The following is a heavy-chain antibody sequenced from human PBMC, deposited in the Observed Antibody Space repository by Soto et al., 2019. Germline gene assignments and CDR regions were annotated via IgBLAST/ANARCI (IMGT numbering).Heavy chain of an antibody. CDR1: GVTFSSYA. CDR3: AKAVERWQQLVNG. J-gene: IGHJ4*02. V-gene: IGHV3-23*01. CDR2: ISGSGGST. D-gene: IGHD6-13*01. Sequence: PGGSLRLSCAASGVTFSSYAMSWFRQAPGKGLEWVSAISGSGGSTYYADSVKGRFTISRDNSKNTLYLQMNSLRAEDTAVYYWAKAVERWQQLVNGWGQGTLVTVAS.